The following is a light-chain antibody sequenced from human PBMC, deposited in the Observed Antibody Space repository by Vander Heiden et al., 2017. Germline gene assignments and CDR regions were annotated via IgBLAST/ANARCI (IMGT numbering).Light chain of an antibody. J-gene: IGKJ1*01. CDR1: QSVSSHY. Sequence: EIVLTQSPGTLSLSPGERATLSCRVSQSVSSHYLAWYQKKPGQALRLLMYDASSRATGISDRFSGSGSGTDFTLTITRLEPEDFAVYYCQQNRTFGQGTKVEIK. CDR3: QQNRT. V-gene: IGKV3-20*01. CDR2: DAS.